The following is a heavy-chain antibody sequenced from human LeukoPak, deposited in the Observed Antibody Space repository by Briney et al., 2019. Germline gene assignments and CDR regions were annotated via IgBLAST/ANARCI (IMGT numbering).Heavy chain of an antibody. D-gene: IGHD4-17*01. Sequence: SETLSLTCTVSGGSISSGGYYWSWIRQHPGKGLEWIGYIYYSGSTYYSPSLKSRVTISVDTSKNQFSLKLSSVTAADTAVYYCARTRYGDYLIDYWGQGTLVTVSS. CDR2: IYYSGST. V-gene: IGHV4-31*03. J-gene: IGHJ4*02. CDR1: GGSISSGGYY. CDR3: ARTRYGDYLIDY.